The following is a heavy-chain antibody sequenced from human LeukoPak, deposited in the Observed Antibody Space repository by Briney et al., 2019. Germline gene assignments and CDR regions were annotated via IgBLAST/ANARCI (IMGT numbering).Heavy chain of an antibody. V-gene: IGHV3-20*01. D-gene: IGHD1-7*01. Sequence: GGSLRLSCAASGFTFNSYWMSWVRQVPGKGLEWVSGTNRRGDITGYADFVKGRFTISRDNAKNSLYLQMNSLRVEDTALYHCARKGLGGELGGFDSWGQGTLVTVSS. CDR1: GFTFNSYW. CDR3: ARKGLGGELGGFDS. J-gene: IGHJ4*02. CDR2: TNRRGDIT.